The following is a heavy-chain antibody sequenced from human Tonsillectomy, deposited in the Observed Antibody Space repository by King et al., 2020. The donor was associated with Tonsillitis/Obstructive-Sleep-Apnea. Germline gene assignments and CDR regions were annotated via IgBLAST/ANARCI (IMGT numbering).Heavy chain of an antibody. CDR2: ISYDGSNK. J-gene: IGHJ4*02. V-gene: IGHV3-30*04. CDR3: ARATYSSSSPLDY. CDR1: GFTFSSYA. Sequence: VLLVESGGGVVQPGRSLRLSCAASGFTFSSYAIHWVRQAPGKGLEWVAVISYDGSNKYYADSVKGRFTISRDISKNTLYLQMSSLRAEDTAVYYCARATYSSSSPLDYWGQGTLVTVSS. D-gene: IGHD6-6*01.